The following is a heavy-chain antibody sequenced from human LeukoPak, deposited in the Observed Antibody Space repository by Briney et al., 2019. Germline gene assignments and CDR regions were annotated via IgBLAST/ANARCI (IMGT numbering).Heavy chain of an antibody. Sequence: SETLSLTCAVYGGSFSGYYWSWIRQPPGKGLEWIGEINHSGSTNYNPSLKSRVTISVDTSKNQFSLKLSSVSAADTAVYYCAGGATAYYDFWSGYYESPYFDYWGQGTLVTVSS. CDR3: AGGATAYYDFWSGYYESPYFDY. D-gene: IGHD3-3*01. CDR2: INHSGST. J-gene: IGHJ4*02. V-gene: IGHV4-34*01. CDR1: GGSFSGYY.